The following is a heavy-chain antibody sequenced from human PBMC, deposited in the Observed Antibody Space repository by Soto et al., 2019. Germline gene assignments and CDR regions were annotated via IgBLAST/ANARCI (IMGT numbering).Heavy chain of an antibody. D-gene: IGHD5-18*01. V-gene: IGHV4-30-4*01. J-gene: IGHJ5*02. CDR2: ISYSGST. Sequence: QVQLQESGPGLVKPSQTLSITCTVSGDSISSNNNYWSWIRQPPGEGLEWIGFISYSGSTSYSPSLKSRVAISLDTSKNPVSLSLSSVTAADTAVYYCARGRGYSYGLDPWGQGTLVTVSS. CDR1: GDSISSNNNY. CDR3: ARGRGYSYGLDP.